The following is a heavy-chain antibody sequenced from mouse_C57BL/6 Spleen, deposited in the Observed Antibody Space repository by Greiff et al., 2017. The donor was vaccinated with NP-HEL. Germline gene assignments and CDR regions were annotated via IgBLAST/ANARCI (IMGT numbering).Heavy chain of an antibody. J-gene: IGHJ3*01. CDR1: GFNIKNTY. CDR2: IDPANGNT. CDR3: ASCYDGYYTSFFAY. D-gene: IGHD2-3*01. Sequence: EVQLQQSVAELVRPGASVKLSCTASGFNIKNTYMPWVKQRPEQGLEWIGRIDPANGNTKYAPKFQGKATITADTSSNTAYLQLSSLTSEDTAIYYCASCYDGYYTSFFAYWGQWTLVTVSA. V-gene: IGHV14-3*01.